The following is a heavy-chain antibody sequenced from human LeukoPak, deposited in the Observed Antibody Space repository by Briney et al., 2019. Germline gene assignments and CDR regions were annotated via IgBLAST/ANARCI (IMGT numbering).Heavy chain of an antibody. CDR1: GFTFSSSG. D-gene: IGHD3-22*01. CDR3: ARGGYYYDSSGYYFDY. V-gene: IGHV3-33*08. J-gene: IGHJ4*02. Sequence: GGSLRLSCAASGFTFSSSGMSWVRQAPGRGLEWVAVIWYDGSNKYYADSVKGRFTISRGNSKNTLYLQMNSLRAEDTAVYYCARGGYYYDSSGYYFDYWGQGTLVTVSS. CDR2: IWYDGSNK.